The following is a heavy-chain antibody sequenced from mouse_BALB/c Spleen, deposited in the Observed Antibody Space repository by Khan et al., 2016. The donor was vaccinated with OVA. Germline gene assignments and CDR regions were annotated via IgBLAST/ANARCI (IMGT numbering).Heavy chain of an antibody. CDR1: GLTFSSYS. Sequence: EVELVESGGDLVKPGGSLKLSCAASGLTFSSYSMSWVRQTPDKRLEWVASISSDGDYTYYSDSVKWRFTISRDNAKNTLYLQMSSLKSEDTAMDYCPSHLTGSCDYWGQGTLVTVSA. V-gene: IGHV5-6*01. CDR3: PSHLTGSCDY. CDR2: ISSDGDYT. D-gene: IGHD4-1*01. J-gene: IGHJ3*01.